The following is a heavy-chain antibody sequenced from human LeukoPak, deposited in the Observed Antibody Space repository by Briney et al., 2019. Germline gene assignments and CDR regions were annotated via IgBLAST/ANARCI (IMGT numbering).Heavy chain of an antibody. CDR3: ASTAAGPIWFDP. Sequence: SETLSLTCTVSGASISSSGYYWSWLRQPAGKGLEWIGRIYPSGTTKYDPSLKSRVSISLDTSKNQFSLKLTSVTAADTAVYYCASTAAGPIWFDPCGQGALVTVSS. CDR1: GASISSSGYY. V-gene: IGHV4-61*02. D-gene: IGHD5-18*01. J-gene: IGHJ5*02. CDR2: IYPSGTT.